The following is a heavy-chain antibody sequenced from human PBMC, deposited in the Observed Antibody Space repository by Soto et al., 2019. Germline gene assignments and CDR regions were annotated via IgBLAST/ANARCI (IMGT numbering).Heavy chain of an antibody. CDR3: ARVSSYGFISAFDI. CDR2: IYYSGTT. D-gene: IGHD5-18*01. J-gene: IGHJ3*02. V-gene: IGHV4-61*01. Sequence: SETLSLTCTVSGGSVSSGSYYWTWIRQPPGTGLEWIAYIYYSGTTNYNPSLKSRVTISVDTSKNQFSLKMTSMTAADTAVYYCARVSSYGFISAFDIWGQGTMVT. CDR1: GGSVSSGSYY.